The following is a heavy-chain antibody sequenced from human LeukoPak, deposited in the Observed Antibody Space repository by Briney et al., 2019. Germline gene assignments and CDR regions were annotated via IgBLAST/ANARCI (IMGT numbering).Heavy chain of an antibody. J-gene: IGHJ6*02. CDR3: AKDRGYYGSGDYGMDV. Sequence: GGSLRLSCVVSGFNFRSNWMSWVRQAPGKGLEWVSAISGSGGSTYYADSVKGRFTISRDNSKNTLYLQMNSLRAEDTAVYYCAKDRGYYGSGDYGMDVWGQGTTVTVSS. V-gene: IGHV3-23*01. D-gene: IGHD3-10*01. CDR2: ISGSGGST. CDR1: GFNFRSNW.